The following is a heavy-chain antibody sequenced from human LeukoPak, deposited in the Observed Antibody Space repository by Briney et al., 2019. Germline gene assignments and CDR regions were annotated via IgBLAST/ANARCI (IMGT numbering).Heavy chain of an antibody. Sequence: ASVKVSCKASGYTFTSYYMHWVRQAPGQGLEWMGIINPSGGSTSYAQKFQGRVTMTRDMSTSTAYMELSSLRSEDTAVYYCARVGDGYNYANWFDPWGQGTLVTVSS. V-gene: IGHV1-46*01. J-gene: IGHJ5*02. D-gene: IGHD5-24*01. CDR1: GYTFTSYY. CDR2: INPSGGST. CDR3: ARVGDGYNYANWFDP.